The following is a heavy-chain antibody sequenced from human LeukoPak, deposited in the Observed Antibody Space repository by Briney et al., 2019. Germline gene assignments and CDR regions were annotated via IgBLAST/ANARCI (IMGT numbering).Heavy chain of an antibody. D-gene: IGHD3-9*01. J-gene: IGHJ4*02. Sequence: GASVKVSCKASGYTFTGYYMHWVRQAPGQGLEWMGWINPNSGGTNYAQKFQGWVTMTRDTSISTAYMELSRLRSDDTAVYYCARAGQGVRYFDWLLPQEEPHFDYWGQGTLVTVSS. V-gene: IGHV1-2*04. CDR1: GYTFTGYY. CDR3: ARAGQGVRYFDWLLPQEEPHFDY. CDR2: INPNSGGT.